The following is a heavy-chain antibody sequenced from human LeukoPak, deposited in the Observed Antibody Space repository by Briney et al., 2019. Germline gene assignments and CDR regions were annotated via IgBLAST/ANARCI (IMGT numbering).Heavy chain of an antibody. Sequence: GASVKVSCEASGGTFSSYAISWVRQAPGQGLEWMGGIIPIFGTANYAQKFQGRVTMTRETSTSTVYMELSSLRSEDTAVYYCARDNGVVRGVIHPNDAFDIRGQGTMVTVSS. J-gene: IGHJ3*02. CDR3: ARDNGVVRGVIHPNDAFDI. CDR2: IIPIFGTA. CDR1: GGTFSSYA. D-gene: IGHD3-10*01. V-gene: IGHV1-69*05.